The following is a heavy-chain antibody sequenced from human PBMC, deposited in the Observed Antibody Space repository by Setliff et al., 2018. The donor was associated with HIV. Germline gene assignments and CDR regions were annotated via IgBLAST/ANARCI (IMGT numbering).Heavy chain of an antibody. CDR3: ARGGYYYYFGVDV. CDR2: IYTSGST. V-gene: IGHV4-4*07. J-gene: IGHJ6*02. CDR1: GDSINTHY. D-gene: IGHD3-16*01. Sequence: KPSETLSLTCTVSGDSINTHYWSWIRQPPGKGLEWIGRIYTSGSTDYNPSLKSRVTMSVDTSKNQFSLKLSSVTAADTAVYYCARGGYYYYFGVDVWGQGTTVTVSS.